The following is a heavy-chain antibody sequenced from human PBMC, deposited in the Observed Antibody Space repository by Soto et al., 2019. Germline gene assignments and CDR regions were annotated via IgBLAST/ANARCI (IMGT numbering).Heavy chain of an antibody. V-gene: IGHV4-34*01. J-gene: IGHJ4*02. CDR3: ARGPWRLWYSDY. Sequence: PSETLSLTCAVYGGSFSGYYWSWIRQPPGKGLEWIGEINHSGSTNYNPSLKSRVTISVDTSKNQFSLKLSSVTAADTAVYYCARGPWRLWYSDYWGQGTLVTVS. CDR2: INHSGST. CDR1: GGSFSGYY. D-gene: IGHD2-21*01.